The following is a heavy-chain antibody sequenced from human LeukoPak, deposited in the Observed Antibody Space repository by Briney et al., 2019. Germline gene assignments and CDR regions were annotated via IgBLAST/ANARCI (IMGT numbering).Heavy chain of an antibody. Sequence: GGSLRLSCAASGFTFSSYWMSWVRQAPGKGLEGVANIKQDGSEKYYVDSVEGRFTICRDNAKNSLYLQMNSLRAEDTAVYYCARDVDSSGWYAFDYWGQGTLVTVSS. J-gene: IGHJ4*02. CDR3: ARDVDSSGWYAFDY. V-gene: IGHV3-7*01. CDR1: GFTFSSYW. D-gene: IGHD6-19*01. CDR2: IKQDGSEK.